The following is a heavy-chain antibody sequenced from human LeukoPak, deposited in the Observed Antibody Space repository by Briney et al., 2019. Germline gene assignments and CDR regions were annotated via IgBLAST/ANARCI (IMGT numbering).Heavy chain of an antibody. J-gene: IGHJ4*02. CDR2: IIPILGIA. Sequence: AASVKVSFKASGGTFINYTISWVRQAPGQGLEWMGGIIPILGIANYTQKFQGRVTITADKSTSTAYMELSSLRSEDTAVYYCARDPRGGGDYWGQGTLVTAPS. D-gene: IGHD2-15*01. CDR3: ARDPRGGGDY. CDR1: GGTFINYT. V-gene: IGHV1-69*04.